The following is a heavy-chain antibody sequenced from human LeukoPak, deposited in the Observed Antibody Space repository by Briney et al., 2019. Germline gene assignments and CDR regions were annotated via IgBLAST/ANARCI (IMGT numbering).Heavy chain of an antibody. V-gene: IGHV3-43*02. J-gene: IGHJ4*02. CDR3: AKDMFGDAYNYFDY. D-gene: IGHD3-16*01. Sequence: WGSLTLSCAASGFTFDDYAMHWVRQAPGKGLECVSLISEDGGTTYNTHYVKGQSTNYTDNSKNSLYLRVNSLTTEATPLYSCAKDMFGDAYNYFDYWGQGTLVTVSS. CDR1: GFTFDDYA. CDR2: ISEDGGTT.